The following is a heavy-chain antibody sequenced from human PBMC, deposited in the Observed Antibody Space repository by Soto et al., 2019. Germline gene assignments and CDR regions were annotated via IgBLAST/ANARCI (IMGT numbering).Heavy chain of an antibody. V-gene: IGHV2-70*01. CDR1: GFSLSTSGMC. J-gene: IGHJ6*02. D-gene: IGHD3-10*01. CDR2: IDWDDDK. Sequence: SGPTLVNPTQTLTLTCTFSGFSLSTSGMCVSWIRQPPGKALEWLALIDWDDDKYYRTSLKTRLTISKDTSKNQVVLTMTNMDPVDPSTYYFARSSGSLSGSLRYFSSYYSYGMAVWGPGTTVTVSS. CDR3: ARSSGSLSGSLRYFSSYYSYGMAV.